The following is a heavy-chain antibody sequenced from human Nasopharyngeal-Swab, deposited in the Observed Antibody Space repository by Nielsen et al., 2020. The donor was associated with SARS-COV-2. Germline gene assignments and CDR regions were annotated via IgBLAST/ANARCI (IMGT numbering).Heavy chain of an antibody. V-gene: IGHV4-34*01. D-gene: IGHD1-26*01. CDR2: INHSGST. Sequence: SQSLSLTCAVYGGSFIGYYWSWIRRPPGKGLEWIGEINHSGSTNYNPSLKSRVTISVDTSKNQFSLKLSSVTAADTAVYYCARGRVGAKDYWGQGTLVTVSS. CDR3: ARGRVGAKDY. CDR1: GGSFIGYY. J-gene: IGHJ4*02.